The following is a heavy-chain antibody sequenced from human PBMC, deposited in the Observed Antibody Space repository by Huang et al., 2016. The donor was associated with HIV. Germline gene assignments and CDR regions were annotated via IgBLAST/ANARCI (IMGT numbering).Heavy chain of an antibody. V-gene: IGHV4-30-4*08. J-gene: IGHJ3*02. CDR2: IYYSGST. D-gene: IGHD5-18*01. CDR3: AWDTDGGRTFDI. Sequence: QVQLQESGPGLLKPSQTLFLTCTVSGGSISSGGYYWSWIRQPPGNGLAWIGYIYYSGSTYYNPSLKSRVTISVDTSKNQFSLKLSSVTAADTAVYYCAWDTDGGRTFDIWGQGTMVTVSS. CDR1: GGSISSGGYY.